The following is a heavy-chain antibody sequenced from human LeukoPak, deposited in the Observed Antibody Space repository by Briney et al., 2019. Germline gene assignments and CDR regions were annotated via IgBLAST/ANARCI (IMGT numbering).Heavy chain of an antibody. CDR2: ISSSSSYI. V-gene: IGHV3-21*01. J-gene: IGHJ4*02. Sequence: GGSLRLSCADSGFTFSSYSMNWVHQAPGKGLEWVSSISSSSSYIYYADSVKGRFTISRDNAKNSLYLQMNSLRAEDTAVYYCARVSIAVAGAFDYWGQGTLVTVSS. CDR3: ARVSIAVAGAFDY. CDR1: GFTFSSYS. D-gene: IGHD6-19*01.